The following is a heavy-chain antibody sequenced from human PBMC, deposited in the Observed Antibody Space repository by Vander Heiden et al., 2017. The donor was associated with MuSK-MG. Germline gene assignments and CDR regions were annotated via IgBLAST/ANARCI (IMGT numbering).Heavy chain of an antibody. V-gene: IGHV3-9*01. CDR1: GLTFGDYP. CDR3: AKDSSSSSYYYYYGMDV. Sequence: EVQLVESGGGLVQPGRSLRLSCVASGLTFGDYPTYWVRQAPGKGLEWVSGISWNGGSIGYADSVKGRFTISRDNAKNSLYLQMNSLRAEDTALYYCAKDSSSSSYYYYYGMDVWGQGTTVTVSS. CDR2: ISWNGGSI. J-gene: IGHJ6*02. D-gene: IGHD6-6*01.